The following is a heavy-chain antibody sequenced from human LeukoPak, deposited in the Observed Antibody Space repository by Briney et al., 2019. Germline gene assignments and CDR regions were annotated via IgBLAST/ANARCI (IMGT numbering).Heavy chain of an antibody. Sequence: PGGSLRLSCAASGFTFSPYSMHWVRQAPGKGLEWVSSITSRSTYIYYADSMKGRFTISRDNAKNSLYLQLTSLRADDTAVYYCAREASPYSGSYYCDYWGQGTLVTVSS. J-gene: IGHJ4*02. V-gene: IGHV3-21*01. D-gene: IGHD1-26*01. CDR3: AREASPYSGSYYCDY. CDR2: ITSRSTYI. CDR1: GFTFSPYS.